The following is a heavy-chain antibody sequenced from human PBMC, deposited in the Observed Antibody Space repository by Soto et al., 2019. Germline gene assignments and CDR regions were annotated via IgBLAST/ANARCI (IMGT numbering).Heavy chain of an antibody. D-gene: IGHD3-22*01. CDR1: GGSISSGDYY. J-gene: IGHJ4*02. CDR3: ARAFDDSSGYYGGLAY. V-gene: IGHV4-30-4*01. Sequence: QVQLQESGPGLVKPSQTLSLTCTVSGGSISSGDYYWSWILQPPGTGLEWIGYMYYTGSTYYNPSPKSRISISVDTSQNQFSLKLSSVTAADTAVYYCARAFDDSSGYYGGLAYWGQGTLVTVSS. CDR2: MYYTGST.